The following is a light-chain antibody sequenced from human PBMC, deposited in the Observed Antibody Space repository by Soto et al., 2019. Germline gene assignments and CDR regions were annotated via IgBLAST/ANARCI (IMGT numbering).Light chain of an antibody. V-gene: IGKV4-1*01. Sequence: DIVMTQSPDALAVSLGERATNNCKSSQSVLYSSNNKNYLAWYQQKPGPPPKLLIYWASTRESGVPDRFSGSGSGTNYTLAISSLHAEDVAVYYCQQYYRPPVTFRQGTKLEIK. CDR2: WAS. CDR1: QSVLYSSNNKNY. CDR3: QQYYRPPVT. J-gene: IGKJ2*01.